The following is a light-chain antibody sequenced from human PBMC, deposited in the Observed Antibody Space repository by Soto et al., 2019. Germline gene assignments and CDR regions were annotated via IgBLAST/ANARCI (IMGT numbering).Light chain of an antibody. Sequence: DIVLTQSPGTLSLSPGERATLSCRASQSVRSRYLAWYQQKARQAPRLLIYDASRRATGIPDRFSGSGSGTYFTLTISRLEPDDVAVYYCQQYDSSFSFGGGTKVEIK. V-gene: IGKV3-20*01. J-gene: IGKJ4*01. CDR1: QSVRSRY. CDR2: DAS. CDR3: QQYDSSFS.